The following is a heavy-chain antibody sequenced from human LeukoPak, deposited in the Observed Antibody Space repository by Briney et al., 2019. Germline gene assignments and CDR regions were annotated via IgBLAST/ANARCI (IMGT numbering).Heavy chain of an antibody. V-gene: IGHV4-34*01. CDR1: GGSFSGDY. Sequence: SETLSLTCVVYGGSFSGDYWSWIRQPPGRGLEWIGEINHSGRTNYNPSLKSRVTISVDTSKNQFSLKLSSVTAADTAVYYCARDFGVDKYKTVDNWFDPWGQGTLVTVSS. CDR3: ARDFGVDKYKTVDNWFDP. D-gene: IGHD3-3*01. CDR2: INHSGRT. J-gene: IGHJ5*02.